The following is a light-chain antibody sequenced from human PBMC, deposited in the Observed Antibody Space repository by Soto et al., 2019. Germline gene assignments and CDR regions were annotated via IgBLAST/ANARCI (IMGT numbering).Light chain of an antibody. CDR1: QSVRSSY. CDR2: GAS. Sequence: TQAPRTPSFSRGDQATLSCRASQSVRSSYFAWYQQKPGQAPRLLIFGASSRATGIPDRFSGSGSGTDFTLTISSLEAEDFAVYYCHQYGSCHITFGQGTGLENK. V-gene: IGKV3-20*01. J-gene: IGKJ5*01. CDR3: HQYGSCHIT.